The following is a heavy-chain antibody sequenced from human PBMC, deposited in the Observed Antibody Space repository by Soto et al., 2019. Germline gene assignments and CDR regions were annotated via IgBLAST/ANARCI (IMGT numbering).Heavy chain of an antibody. D-gene: IGHD6-13*01. V-gene: IGHV3-23*01. CDR1: GFPFSNFG. J-gene: IGHJ5*02. CDR2: VSGNGGTK. Sequence: PGGSLRLSCAASGFPFSNFGMSWVRQAPGEGLEWISVVSGNGGTKYYADSVKGRFTITRDNNKNTLYLQMNSLRAEDTAVYYCASSAPGLEAASDHWGQGTLVTVSS. CDR3: ASSAPGLEAASDH.